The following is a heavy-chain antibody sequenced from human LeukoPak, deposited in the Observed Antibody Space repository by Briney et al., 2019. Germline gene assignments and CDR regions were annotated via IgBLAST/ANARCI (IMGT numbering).Heavy chain of an antibody. CDR3: ARVLRDIVVVPAADDAFDI. V-gene: IGHV1-2*02. D-gene: IGHD2-2*01. Sequence: ASVKVSCKASGYTFTGYYMHWVRQAPGQGLEWMGWINPNSGGTNYAQKFQGRVTMTRDTSISTAYMELSRLRSDDTAVYYCARVLRDIVVVPAADDAFDIWGQGTMVTVSS. CDR2: INPNSGGT. CDR1: GYTFTGYY. J-gene: IGHJ3*02.